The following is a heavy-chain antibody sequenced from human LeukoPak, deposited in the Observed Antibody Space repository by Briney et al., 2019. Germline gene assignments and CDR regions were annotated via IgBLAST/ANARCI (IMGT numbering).Heavy chain of an antibody. CDR3: ASGSDSSSWFRWFDP. CDR2: ISAYNGNI. J-gene: IGHJ5*02. CDR1: GYTFTSYG. D-gene: IGHD6-13*01. Sequence: ASVKVSCKASGYTFTSYGISWVRQAPGQGLEWMGWISAYNGNINYAQKFQGRVTITADESTTTAYMELSSLRSEDTAVYYCASGSDSSSWFRWFDPWGQGTLVTVSS. V-gene: IGHV1-18*01.